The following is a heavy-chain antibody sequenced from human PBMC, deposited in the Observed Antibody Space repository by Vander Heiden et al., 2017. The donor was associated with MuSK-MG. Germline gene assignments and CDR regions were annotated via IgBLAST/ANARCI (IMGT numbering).Heavy chain of an antibody. CDR1: RYTFTGYH. CDR2: INPNSGGT. CDR3: ARAEYCSSTSCYLNYYYYYYMDV. V-gene: IGHV1-2*02. D-gene: IGHD2-2*01. J-gene: IGHJ6*03. Sequence: QVQLVQSGAEVKKPGASVTVSCNASRYTFTGYHMHWVPQAPGQGLEWMGWINPNSGGTNYAQKFQGRVTMTRDTSISTAYMELSRLRSDDTAVYYCARAEYCSSTSCYLNYYYYYYMDVWGKGTTVTVSS.